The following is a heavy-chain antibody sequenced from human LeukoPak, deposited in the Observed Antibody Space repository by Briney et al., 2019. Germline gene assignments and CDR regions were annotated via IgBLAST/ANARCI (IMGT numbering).Heavy chain of an antibody. CDR3: ARGGGYSGYLFYFDS. CDR1: GPTFSVYA. CDR2: ISGSGTGT. D-gene: IGHD5-12*01. J-gene: IGHJ4*02. V-gene: IGHV3-23*01. Sequence: GGSLRLSCAASGPTFSVYAMSWVRQAPGKGLEWVSGISGSGTGTYYADSVKGRFTISRDNSKNMLYLQMNSLYGEDTAVFYCARGGGYSGYLFYFDSWGQGTLVSVSS.